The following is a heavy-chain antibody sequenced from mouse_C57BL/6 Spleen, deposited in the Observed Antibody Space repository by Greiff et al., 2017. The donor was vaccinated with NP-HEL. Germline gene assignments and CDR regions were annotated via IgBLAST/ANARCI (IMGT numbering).Heavy chain of an antibody. CDR2: INPGSGGT. D-gene: IGHD1-1*01. J-gene: IGHJ2*01. V-gene: IGHV1-54*01. CDR1: GYAFTNYL. Sequence: VQLQQSGAELVRPGTSVKVSCKASGYAFTNYLIEWVKQRPGQGLEWIGVINPGSGGTNYNEKFKGKATLTADKSSSTAYMQLSSLTSEDSAVYFCARWINYYGSSGFDYWGQGTTLTVSS. CDR3: ARWINYYGSSGFDY.